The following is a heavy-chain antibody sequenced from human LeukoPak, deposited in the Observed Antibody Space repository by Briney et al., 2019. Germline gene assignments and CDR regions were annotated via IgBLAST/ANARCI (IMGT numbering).Heavy chain of an antibody. CDR1: GGSISSYH. V-gene: IGHV4-59*12. D-gene: IGHD1-7*01. CDR2: IYSSGST. Sequence: PSETLSLTCTVSGGSISSYHWSWIRQPPGKGLESIGYIYSSGSTHYNPSLKSRVTISVDKSKNQFSLKLSSVTAADTAVYYCARAPVTGTTLDAFDIWGQGTMVTVSS. J-gene: IGHJ3*02. CDR3: ARAPVTGTTLDAFDI.